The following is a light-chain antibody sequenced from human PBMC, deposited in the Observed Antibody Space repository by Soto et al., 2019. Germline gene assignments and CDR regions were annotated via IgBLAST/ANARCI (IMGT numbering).Light chain of an antibody. CDR3: QQYGSSPPYT. CDR1: QSVSGSY. Sequence: EIVLTQSPGTLSLSPGERATLSCRASQSVSGSYLAWYQQKPGQSPRLLIYGSSDRATGIPDRFSGSGSGTDFTXTISRVEPEDFAVYYCQQYGSSPPYTFGQGTKLEIK. J-gene: IGKJ2*01. V-gene: IGKV3-20*01. CDR2: GSS.